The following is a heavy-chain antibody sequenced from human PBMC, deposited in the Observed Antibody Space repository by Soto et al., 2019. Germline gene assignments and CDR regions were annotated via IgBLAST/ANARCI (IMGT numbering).Heavy chain of an antibody. CDR1: GGSISSGGYY. CDR2: IYYSGST. CDR3: SRCGHEWGYEDWFDP. D-gene: IGHD5-12*01. V-gene: IGHV4-31*03. J-gene: IGHJ5*02. Sequence: SETLSLTCTVSGGSISSGGYYWSWIRQHPGKGLEWIGYIYYSGSTYYNPSLKSRVTISVDTSKNQFSLKRSSVTAADTAVYYCSRCGHEWGYEDWFDPWGQGTLVTVSS.